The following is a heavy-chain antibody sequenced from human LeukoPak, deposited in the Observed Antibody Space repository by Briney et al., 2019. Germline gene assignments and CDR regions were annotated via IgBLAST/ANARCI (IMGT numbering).Heavy chain of an antibody. Sequence: SETLSLTCTVSGGSVSSGSYYWSWIRQPPGKGLEWIGYIYYSGSTNYNPSLKSRVTISVDTSKNQFSLKLSSVTAADTAVYYCAMPAGYSYGSFDYWGQGTLVTVSS. V-gene: IGHV4-61*01. J-gene: IGHJ4*02. CDR3: AMPAGYSYGSFDY. CDR1: GGSVSSGSYY. D-gene: IGHD5-18*01. CDR2: IYYSGST.